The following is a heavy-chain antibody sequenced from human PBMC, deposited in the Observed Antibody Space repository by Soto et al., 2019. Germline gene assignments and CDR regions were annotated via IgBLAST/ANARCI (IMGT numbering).Heavy chain of an antibody. D-gene: IGHD2-8*01. CDR3: ARDSLVLMVYALDY. V-gene: IGHV3-30-3*01. Sequence: GGSLRLSCAASGFTFSSYAMHWVRQAPGKGLEWVAVISYDGSNKYYADSVKGRFTISRDNSKNTLYLQMNSLRAEDTAVYYCARDSLVLMVYALDYWGQGTLVTVSS. J-gene: IGHJ4*02. CDR2: ISYDGSNK. CDR1: GFTFSSYA.